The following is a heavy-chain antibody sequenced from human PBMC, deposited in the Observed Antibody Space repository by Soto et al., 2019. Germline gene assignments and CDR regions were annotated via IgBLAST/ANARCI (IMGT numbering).Heavy chain of an antibody. CDR1: GGSINSYW. CDR3: AKDQATYYYDSSGLDY. D-gene: IGHD3-22*01. Sequence: ETLSLTCSVSGGSINSYWWSWVRQAPGKGLEWVSAISGSGGSTYYADSVKGRFTISRDNSKNTLYLQMNSLRAEDTAVYYCAKDQATYYYDSSGLDYWGQGTLVTVSS. J-gene: IGHJ4*02. V-gene: IGHV3-23*01. CDR2: ISGSGGST.